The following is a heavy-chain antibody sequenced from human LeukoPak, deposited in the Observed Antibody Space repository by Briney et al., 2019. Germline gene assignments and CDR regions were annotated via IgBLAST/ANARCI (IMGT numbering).Heavy chain of an antibody. CDR3: ARGDVLTTRLLDS. CDR1: GFIFDDCA. CDR2: ITRFNAIL. Sequence: GGSLRLSCAASGFIFDDCAMHWVRRAPGKGLQWVSGITRFNAILGYVDSVKGRFTIPRDSAKNSLYLQMNSLRPEDTAFYYCARGDVLTTRLLDSWGLGTLVTVSS. D-gene: IGHD3-9*01. J-gene: IGHJ4*02. V-gene: IGHV3-9*01.